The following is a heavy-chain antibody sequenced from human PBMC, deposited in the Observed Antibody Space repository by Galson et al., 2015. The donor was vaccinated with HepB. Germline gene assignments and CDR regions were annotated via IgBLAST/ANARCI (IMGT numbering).Heavy chain of an antibody. Sequence: SLRLSCAASGFTFGSYSMNWVRQAPGKGLEWVSSISGRSNYIHYIDSVEGRFTISRDNAENSLYLQMDSLRAEDTAIYYCAREEPWSSAFDIWGQGTMVTVSS. V-gene: IGHV3-21*01. CDR3: AREEPWSSAFDI. CDR1: GFTFGSYS. J-gene: IGHJ3*02. CDR2: ISGRSNYI. D-gene: IGHD1-14*01.